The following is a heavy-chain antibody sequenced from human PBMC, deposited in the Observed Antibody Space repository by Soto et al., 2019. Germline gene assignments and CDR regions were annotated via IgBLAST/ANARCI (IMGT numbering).Heavy chain of an antibody. CDR1: GYTFTSYG. J-gene: IGHJ5*02. CDR2: ISTYNGNT. CDR3: ARDKEYNWNYNWFDP. D-gene: IGHD1-7*01. Sequence: ASVKVSCKASGYTFTSYGISWVRQAPGQGLEWMGWISTYNGNTNFTQKLQGRVTMTTDTSTSTAYMELRSLRSDDTAVYYCARDKEYNWNYNWFDPWGQGTLVTVSS. V-gene: IGHV1-18*01.